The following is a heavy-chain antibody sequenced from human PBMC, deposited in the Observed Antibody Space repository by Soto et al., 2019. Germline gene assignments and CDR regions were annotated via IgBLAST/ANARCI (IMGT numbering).Heavy chain of an antibody. D-gene: IGHD1-1*01. J-gene: IGHJ6*02. CDR1: SGPSSSHN. V-gene: IGHV4-59*08. CDR2: VYSTGGT. CDR3: VRQGIGNLHGLVDG. Sequence: QVQLQQSGPGLVKPSETLSLTCSVSSGPSSSHNWGWIRQPPGRGLEWIGYVYSTGGTSYNPSLKTRVTISADASTNHISLTLTSLTAADTAVYCCVRQGIGNLHGLVDGWGQGTTVRVSS.